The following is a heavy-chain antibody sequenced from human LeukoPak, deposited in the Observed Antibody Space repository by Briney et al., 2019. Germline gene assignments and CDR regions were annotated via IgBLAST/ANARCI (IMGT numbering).Heavy chain of an antibody. Sequence: PSETLSLTCTVSVGSISRSSYYWGWIRQPPGNWLECIVCIYYIGSTYYNPSLTTRSTISVDTPKNQFSLKRTSVTAADTSGNYCARLCQVNTCAKFEQWGQGILVTVSS. CDR1: VGSISRSSYY. V-gene: IGHV4-39*01. D-gene: IGHD3-16*01. CDR3: ARLCQVNTCAKFEQ. J-gene: IGHJ4*02. CDR2: IYYIGST.